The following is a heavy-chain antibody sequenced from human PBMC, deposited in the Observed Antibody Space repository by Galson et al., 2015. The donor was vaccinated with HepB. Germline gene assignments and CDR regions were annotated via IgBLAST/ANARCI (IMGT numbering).Heavy chain of an antibody. CDR1: GYTFTSYG. J-gene: IGHJ6*03. CDR3: ARDLVVVPAAIQPDDYYYYMDV. CDR2: VSAYNGNT. Sequence: SVKVSCKASGYTFTSYGISWVRQAPGQGLEWMGWVSAYNGNTNYAQKLQGRVTMTTDTSTSTAYMELRSLRSDDTAVYYCARDLVVVPAAIQPDDYYYYMDVWGKGTTVTVSS. V-gene: IGHV1-18*01. D-gene: IGHD2-2*01.